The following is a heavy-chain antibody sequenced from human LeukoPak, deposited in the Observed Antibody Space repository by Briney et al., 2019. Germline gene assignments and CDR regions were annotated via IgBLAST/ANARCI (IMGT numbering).Heavy chain of an antibody. V-gene: IGHV3-64D*06. CDR1: GFSFSSFA. J-gene: IGHJ4*02. CDR2: ISSSGDST. Sequence: GGSLRLSCAASGFSFSSFAMHWVRQAPGKGLEYVSAISSSGDSTNYAASVKGRFTISRDNSKSTLYLQMSSLRPEDTALYYCVKAVANHDFDYWGQGTLVTVSS. D-gene: IGHD1-14*01. CDR3: VKAVANHDFDY.